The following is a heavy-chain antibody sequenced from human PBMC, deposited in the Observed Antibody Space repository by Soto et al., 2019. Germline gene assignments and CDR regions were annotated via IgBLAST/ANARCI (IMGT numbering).Heavy chain of an antibody. Sequence: SETLCLTCTVSGGSISSSFSWGWIRQPPGKGLEWIGSIYSIGSTYYNPSLKSRVTISVDTSKNQFSLKLSSVTAADTAVYYCRRSSRYSTDVWGQGTTVT. CDR2: IYSIGST. V-gene: IGHV4-39*01. CDR3: RRSSRYSTDV. J-gene: IGHJ6*02. CDR1: GGSISSSFS. D-gene: IGHD6-13*01.